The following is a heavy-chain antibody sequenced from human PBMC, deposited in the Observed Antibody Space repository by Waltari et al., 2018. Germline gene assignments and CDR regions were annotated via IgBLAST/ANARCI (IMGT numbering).Heavy chain of an antibody. J-gene: IGHJ6*02. Sequence: EVQLVESGGGLIQPGGSLRLSCAASGFTVSRNYMRWVRQAQGKGLECVSVIYSGGSTYYADSVKGRFTISRDNSKNTLYLQMNSLRAEDTAVYYCARDMVATDYYYYYGMDVWGQGTTVTVSS. CDR1: GFTVSRNY. D-gene: IGHD5-12*01. CDR2: IYSGGST. CDR3: ARDMVATDYYYYYGMDV. V-gene: IGHV3-53*01.